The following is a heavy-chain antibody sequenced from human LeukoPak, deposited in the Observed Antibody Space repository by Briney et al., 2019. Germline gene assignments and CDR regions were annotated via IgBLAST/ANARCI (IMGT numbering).Heavy chain of an antibody. CDR3: ARDRPARSGDAFDI. J-gene: IGHJ3*02. Sequence: SETLSLTCTVSGGSISRHYWSWIRQPPGKGLEWIGYIYYSGSTNYNPSLKSRVTISVDTSKNQFSLKLSSVTAADTAVYCCARDRPARSGDAFDIWGQGTMVTVSS. CDR1: GGSISRHY. D-gene: IGHD6-25*01. CDR2: IYYSGST. V-gene: IGHV4-59*11.